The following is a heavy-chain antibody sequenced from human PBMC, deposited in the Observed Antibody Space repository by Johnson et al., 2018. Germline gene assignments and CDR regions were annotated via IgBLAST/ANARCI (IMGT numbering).Heavy chain of an antibody. CDR3: AKGGYGAISGYVDV. Sequence: VQLQESGGGLVQPGRSLRLSCAGSGFTFDDYAMHWVRQAPGKGLEWVSGISWNSGSIGYADSVKGRFTISGDNATNSLYVQMDSLRAEDTALYYCAKGGYGAISGYVDVWGKGTTVTVSS. V-gene: IGHV3-9*01. CDR2: ISWNSGSI. CDR1: GFTFDDYA. J-gene: IGHJ6*03. D-gene: IGHD4-23*01.